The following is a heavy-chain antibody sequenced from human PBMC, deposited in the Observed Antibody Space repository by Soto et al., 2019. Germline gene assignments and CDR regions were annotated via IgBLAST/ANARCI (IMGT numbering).Heavy chain of an antibody. Sequence: QVQLVQSGTEVKKPGASVKVSCRTSGYAFPSHGISWVRQAPGQGLERMGWRSAYNGNTNYAQKFQGRVTMTTDTSTTTAYMELRSLRPDDTAVYYCAREGIAVAGTRGGFDYWGQGTLVTVSS. J-gene: IGHJ4*02. CDR1: GYAFPSHG. CDR2: RSAYNGNT. V-gene: IGHV1-18*04. CDR3: AREGIAVAGTRGGFDY. D-gene: IGHD6-19*01.